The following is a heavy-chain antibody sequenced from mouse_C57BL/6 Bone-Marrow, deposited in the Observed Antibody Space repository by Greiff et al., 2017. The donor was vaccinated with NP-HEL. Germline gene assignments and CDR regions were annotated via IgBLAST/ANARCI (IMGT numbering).Heavy chain of an antibody. D-gene: IGHD1-1*01. Sequence: QVQLQQSGAELVKPGASVKLSCKASGYTFTSYWMHWVKQRPGQGLEWIGMIHPNSGSTNYHEKFKSKATLTVDKSSSTADRQLSSRTSADSAVYYWARLDYYATPLDRFDYWGQGTTLTVSS. CDR1: GYTFTSYW. CDR3: ARLDYYATPLDRFDY. V-gene: IGHV1-64*01. CDR2: IHPNSGST. J-gene: IGHJ2*01.